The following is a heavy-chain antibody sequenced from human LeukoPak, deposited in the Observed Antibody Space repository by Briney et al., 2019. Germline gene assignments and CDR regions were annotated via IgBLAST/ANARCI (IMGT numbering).Heavy chain of an antibody. D-gene: IGHD4-23*01. CDR1: GYTLTELS. CDR3: ATAEGGGNSVNTGFVY. V-gene: IGHV1-24*01. J-gene: IGHJ4*02. Sequence: ASVKVSCKVSGYTLTELSMHWVRQAPGKGLEWMGGFDPEDGETIYAQKFQGRVTTTEDTSTDTAYMELSSLRSEDTAVYYCATAEGGGNSVNTGFVYWGQGTLVTVSS. CDR2: FDPEDGET.